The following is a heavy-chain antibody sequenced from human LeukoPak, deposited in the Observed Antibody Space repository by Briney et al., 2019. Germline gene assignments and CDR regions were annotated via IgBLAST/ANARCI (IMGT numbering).Heavy chain of an antibody. V-gene: IGHV4-59*01. D-gene: IGHD3-10*01. CDR2: IYYSGST. J-gene: IGHJ4*02. CDR3: ARGAGSGRVFDY. Sequence: AETLSLTCTVSGGSISSYYWNWVRQPPGKGLEWVGYIYYSGSTNYYAALKKGVTISVDTSNTQSSQKLSSVTAADTAVYYCARGAGSGRVFDYWGQGTLVPVSS. CDR1: GGSISSYY.